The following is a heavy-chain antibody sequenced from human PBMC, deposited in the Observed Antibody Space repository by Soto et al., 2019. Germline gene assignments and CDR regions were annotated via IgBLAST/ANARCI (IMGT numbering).Heavy chain of an antibody. V-gene: IGHV4-59*01. CDR3: ARAGDYDFWSGYSNDAFDT. Sequence: XETLSLTCTVSSGSMSGYYWNWIRQPPGKGLEWIGYIYYSGSTNYNPSLKSRVTISVDTSRNQFSLKLSSVTAADTAVYYCARAGDYDFWSGYSNDAFDTWGQGTMVTVSS. CDR1: SGSMSGYY. CDR2: IYYSGST. J-gene: IGHJ3*02. D-gene: IGHD3-3*01.